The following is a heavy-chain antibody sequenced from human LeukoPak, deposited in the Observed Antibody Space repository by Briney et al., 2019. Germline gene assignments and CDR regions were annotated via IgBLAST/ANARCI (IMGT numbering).Heavy chain of an antibody. J-gene: IGHJ6*03. CDR3: ARARPLYSSSSDYYYYYMDV. CDR1: GGTFSSYA. Sequence: SVKVSCKASGGTFSSYAISWVRQAPGQGLEWMGGIIPIFGTANYAQKFQGRVTITTDESTSTAYMELSSPRSEDTAVYYCARARPLYSSSSDYYYYYMDVWGKGTTVTVSS. D-gene: IGHD6-6*01. CDR2: IIPIFGTA. V-gene: IGHV1-69*05.